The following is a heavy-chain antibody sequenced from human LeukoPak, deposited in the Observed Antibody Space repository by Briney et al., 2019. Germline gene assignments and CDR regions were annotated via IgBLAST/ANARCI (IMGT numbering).Heavy chain of an antibody. V-gene: IGHV1-69*04. J-gene: IGHJ3*02. CDR1: GGTFSSYA. Sequence: GASVKVSCKASGGTFSSYAISWVRQAPGQGLEWMGRIIPILGIANYAQKFQGRVTITADKSTSTAYMELSSLRSEDTAVYYCARFGVAAGVAWSAFDIWGQGTMVTVSS. CDR2: IIPILGIA. CDR3: ARFGVAAGVAWSAFDI. D-gene: IGHD6-13*01.